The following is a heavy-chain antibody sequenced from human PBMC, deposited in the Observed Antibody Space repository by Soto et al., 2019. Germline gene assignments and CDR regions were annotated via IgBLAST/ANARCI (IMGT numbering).Heavy chain of an antibody. J-gene: IGHJ2*01. CDR3: FFFQAEDGIRDVRSVSAFLLNRSSDL. CDR2: LSGSGGST. V-gene: IGHV3-23*01. Sequence: KGLEWVYALSGSGGSTYYADSVKGRFTISRDNSKNTLYLQMTSLRAEDTAVYYFFFFQAEDGIRDVRSVSAFLLNRSSDL. D-gene: IGHD3-10*02.